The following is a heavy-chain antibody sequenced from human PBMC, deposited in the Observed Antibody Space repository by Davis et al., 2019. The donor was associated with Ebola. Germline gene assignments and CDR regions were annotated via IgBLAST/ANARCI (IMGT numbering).Heavy chain of an antibody. J-gene: IGHJ4*02. CDR1: WFSLSTNY. Sequence: ESLKISCAASWFSLSTNYMSWVRQAPGQGLEWVSVIYSGGSTYYADSVKGRFTISRDNSKNTLYLQMNSLRAEDTAVYYCATQQIWFGEVEWGQGTLVTVSS. D-gene: IGHD3-10*01. CDR3: ATQQIWFGEVE. CDR2: IYSGGST. V-gene: IGHV3-53*01.